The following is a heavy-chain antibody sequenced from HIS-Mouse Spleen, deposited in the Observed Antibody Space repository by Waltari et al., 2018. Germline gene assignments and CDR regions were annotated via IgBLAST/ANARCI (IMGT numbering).Heavy chain of an antibody. CDR2: IYYSGST. CDR1: GGSIRRSSSY. Sequence: QLQLQESGPGLVKPSETLSLTCTVPGGSIRRSSSYWVWIRQPPGKGLEWIGSIYYSGSTYYNPSLKSRVTISVDTSKNQFSLKLSSVTAADTAVYYCAREIPYSSSWYDWYFDLWGRGTLVTVSS. D-gene: IGHD6-13*01. V-gene: IGHV4-39*07. J-gene: IGHJ2*01. CDR3: AREIPYSSSWYDWYFDL.